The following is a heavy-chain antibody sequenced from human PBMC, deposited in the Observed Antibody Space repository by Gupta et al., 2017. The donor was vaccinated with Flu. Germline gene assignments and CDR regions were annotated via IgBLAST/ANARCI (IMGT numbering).Heavy chain of an antibody. D-gene: IGHD2-15*01. CDR3: AKETAQYCSGGSCYSYY. J-gene: IGHJ4*02. V-gene: IGHV3-23*01. CDR1: GFTFRSYA. Sequence: EVQLLESGGGLVQPGGSLRLSCTASGFTFRSYAMSWGRQAPGKGLEWVSTLSGSGSTTYYADSVKGRFTSSRDNSKNTLCLQMNSPRAEDTAVYYCAKETAQYCSGGSCYSYYWGQGTLVTVSS. CDR2: LSGSGSTT.